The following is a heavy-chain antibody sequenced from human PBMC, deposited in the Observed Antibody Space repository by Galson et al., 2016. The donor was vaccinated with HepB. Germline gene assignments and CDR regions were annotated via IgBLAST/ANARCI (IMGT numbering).Heavy chain of an antibody. D-gene: IGHD4-23*01. CDR3: ARDTRGVGGSLDV. CDR1: GFLFENYQ. J-gene: IGHJ6*02. V-gene: IGHV3-48*03. CDR2: ISTTGNAV. Sequence: SLRLSCAGSGFLFENYQMNWIRQAPGKGLEWVSYISTTGNAVDYTDSVRGRFTVSRDNAKGSVSLQMSSLRPEDTATYYCARDTRGVGGSLDVWGQGTTVSVSS.